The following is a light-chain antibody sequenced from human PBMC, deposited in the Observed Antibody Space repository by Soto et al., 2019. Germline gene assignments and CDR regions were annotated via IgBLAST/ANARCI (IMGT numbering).Light chain of an antibody. CDR1: QSISTH. CDR2: AAS. V-gene: IGKV1-39*01. J-gene: IGKJ4*01. Sequence: DCQVCQPDYSLSASVGGSVSITCRASQSISTHLSWYQQKPGKAPKLLIYAASSLQSWVPSRFSGSGSGTDFTLTISSLQPEDSAAYYCQQSHSTPLTFGGGTKVDIK. CDR3: QQSHSTPLT.